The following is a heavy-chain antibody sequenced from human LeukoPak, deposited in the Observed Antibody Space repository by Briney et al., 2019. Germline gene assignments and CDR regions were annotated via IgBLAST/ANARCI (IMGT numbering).Heavy chain of an antibody. CDR3: ARTGYSSSLYFY. CDR1: GGSISSGDYY. V-gene: IGHV4-30-4*01. CDR2: IYYSGST. J-gene: IGHJ4*02. D-gene: IGHD6-13*01. Sequence: SQTLSLTCTVSGGSISSGDYYWSWIRQPPGKGLEWIGYIYYSGSTYYNPSLKSRVTISVDTSKNQFSLRLSSVTAADTAVYYCARTGYSSSLYFYWGQGTLVTVSS.